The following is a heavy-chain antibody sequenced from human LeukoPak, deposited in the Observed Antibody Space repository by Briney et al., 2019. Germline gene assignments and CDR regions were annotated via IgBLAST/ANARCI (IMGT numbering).Heavy chain of an antibody. CDR2: IYHSGST. J-gene: IGHJ4*02. Sequence: SETLSLTCAVSGGSISSGGYSWSWIRQPPGKGLEWIGYIYHSGSTYYNPSLKSRVTISVDRSKNQFSLKLSSVTAADTAVYYCARVTSGEFADYWGQGTLVTVSS. V-gene: IGHV4-30-2*01. CDR1: GGSISSGGYS. CDR3: ARVTSGEFADY. D-gene: IGHD3-10*01.